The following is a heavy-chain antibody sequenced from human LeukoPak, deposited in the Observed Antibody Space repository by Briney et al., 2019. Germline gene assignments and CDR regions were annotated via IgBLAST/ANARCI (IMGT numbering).Heavy chain of an antibody. J-gene: IGHJ4*02. CDR2: ISGSGSGI. V-gene: IGHV3-11*01. Sequence: PGGSLRLSRAASRFTFSDSYMTWIRQAPGRGLEWLSYISGSGSGINYSDSVKGRFSISRDNTMNSLYLQMNSLRVEDTAVYYCSRDPRLADYWGQGTLVTVSS. D-gene: IGHD3-9*01. CDR1: RFTFSDSY. CDR3: SRDPRLADY.